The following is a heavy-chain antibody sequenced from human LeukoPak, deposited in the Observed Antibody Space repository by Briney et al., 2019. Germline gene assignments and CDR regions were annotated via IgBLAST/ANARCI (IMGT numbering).Heavy chain of an antibody. V-gene: IGHV4-31*03. CDR1: GGSISSGGYY. D-gene: IGHD3-10*01. CDR2: IYYSGST. J-gene: IGHJ4*02. Sequence: SQTLSLTCTVSGGSISSGGYYWSWIRQHPGKGLEWIGYIYYSGSTYYNPSLKSRVTISVDTSKSQLSLKLSSVTAADTAVYYCARDGSGSYTFDYWGQGTLVTVSS. CDR3: ARDGSGSYTFDY.